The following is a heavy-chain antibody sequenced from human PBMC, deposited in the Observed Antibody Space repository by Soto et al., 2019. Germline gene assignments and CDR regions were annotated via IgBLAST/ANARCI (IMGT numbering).Heavy chain of an antibody. V-gene: IGHV3-23*01. D-gene: IGHD2-2*01. CDR2: ISGSGGST. CDR1: GFTFSSYA. CDR3: AKAGYCSSTSCRAFRTHDY. J-gene: IGHJ4*02. Sequence: EVQLLESGGGLVQPGGSLRLSCAASGFTFSSYAMSWVRQAPGKGLEWVSAISGSGGSTYYADSVKGRFTISRDNSKNTLYLQMKSLRAEDTAVYYCAKAGYCSSTSCRAFRTHDYWGQGTLVTVSS.